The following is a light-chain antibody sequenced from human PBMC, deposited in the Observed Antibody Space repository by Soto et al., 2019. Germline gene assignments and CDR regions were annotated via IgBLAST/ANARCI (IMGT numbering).Light chain of an antibody. J-gene: IGKJ5*01. CDR2: GAS. V-gene: IGKV3D-20*02. Sequence: EIVLTQSPGTLSLSPGERATLSCRASQSVSSSYLAWYQQKPGQAPRLLIYGASSRATGIPDRFTGSGSGTDFTLTISSLQAEDVAVYYCQQRSNSPPWITFGQGTRLEIK. CDR3: QQRSNSPPWIT. CDR1: QSVSSSY.